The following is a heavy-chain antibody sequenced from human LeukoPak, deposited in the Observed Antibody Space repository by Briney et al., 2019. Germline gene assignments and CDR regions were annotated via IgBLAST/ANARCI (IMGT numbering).Heavy chain of an antibody. Sequence: SETLSLTCAVSGYSISSGYYWGWIRQPPGKGLEWIGSIYHSGSTYYNPSLKSRVTISVDTSKNQFSLKLSSVTAADTAVYYCARHESDYGALDIWGQGTMVTVSS. J-gene: IGHJ3*02. CDR1: GYSISSGYY. CDR3: ARHESDYGALDI. CDR2: IYHSGST. D-gene: IGHD4-17*01. V-gene: IGHV4-38-2*01.